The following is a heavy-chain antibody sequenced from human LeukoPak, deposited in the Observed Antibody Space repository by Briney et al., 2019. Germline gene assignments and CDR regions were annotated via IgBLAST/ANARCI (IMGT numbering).Heavy chain of an antibody. V-gene: IGHV1-18*01. CDR3: ARDLGYDFWSGYSDY. D-gene: IGHD3-3*01. CDR2: ISVYNGNT. CDR1: GYTFTSYA. Sequence: ASVKVSCKASGYTFTSYAMHWVRQAPGQGLEWMGWISVYNGNTNYAQKLQGRVTMTTDTSTSTAYMELRSLRSDDTAVYYCARDLGYDFWSGYSDYWGQGTLVTVSS. J-gene: IGHJ4*02.